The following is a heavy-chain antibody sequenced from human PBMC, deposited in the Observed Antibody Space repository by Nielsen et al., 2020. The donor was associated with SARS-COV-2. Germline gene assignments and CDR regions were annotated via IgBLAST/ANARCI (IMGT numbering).Heavy chain of an antibody. CDR1: GFTVSSYA. D-gene: IGHD3-3*01. CDR3: ARGPRDTIHDGMDV. V-gene: IGHV3-23*03. Sequence: GGSLRLSCAASGFTVSSYAMSWVRQAPGKGLEWVSVIYSGGSSTYYADSVKGRFTISRDIPKNMLYLQMKSLRVEDTAVYYCARGPRDTIHDGMDVWGQGTTVTVSS. CDR2: IYSGGSST. J-gene: IGHJ6*02.